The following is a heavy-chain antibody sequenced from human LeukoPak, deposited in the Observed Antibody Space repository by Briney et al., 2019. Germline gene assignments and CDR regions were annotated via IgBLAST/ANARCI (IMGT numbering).Heavy chain of an antibody. CDR3: ARGDSSGYGHFDY. V-gene: IGHV4-59*01. CDR2: IYYSGST. D-gene: IGHD3-22*01. J-gene: IGHJ4*02. CDR1: GDSLSSYY. Sequence: PSETLSLTCTVSGDSLSSYYWSWIRQPPGKGLEWIGNIYYSGSTNYNPSLKSRVTISVDRSKNHFSLKLSSVTAADTAVYYCARGDSSGYGHFDYWGQGTLVTVSS.